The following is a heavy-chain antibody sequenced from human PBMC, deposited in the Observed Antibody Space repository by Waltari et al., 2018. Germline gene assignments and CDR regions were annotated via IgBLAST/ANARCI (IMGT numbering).Heavy chain of an antibody. D-gene: IGHD6-19*01. V-gene: IGHV4-38-2*01. J-gene: IGHJ3*02. Sequence: QVQLQQSGPGQVKPSETLSLTCAVSGVALRIGYDWGWVRQPLGKALEWIWSVSHSGSIYYIPSLKSRVTISIHMSKHQFSLELRSVTAADTAVYFCASDLGGTAVATDAFDIWGQGTMVIVSS. CDR1: GVALRIGYD. CDR3: ASDLGGTAVATDAFDI. CDR2: VSHSGSI.